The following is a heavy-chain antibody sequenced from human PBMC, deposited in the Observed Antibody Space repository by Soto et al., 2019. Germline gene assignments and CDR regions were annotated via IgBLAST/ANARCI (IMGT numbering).Heavy chain of an antibody. CDR1: GGSFSGYY. D-gene: IGHD3-3*01. J-gene: IGHJ5*02. Sequence: SETLSLTCAVYGGSFSGYYWSWIRQPPGKGLEWIGEINHSGSTNYNPSLKSRVTISVDTSKNQFSLKLSSVTAADTAVYYCARKSITIFGVVIIRNNWFDPWGQGTLVTVSS. CDR3: ARKSITIFGVVIIRNNWFDP. V-gene: IGHV4-34*01. CDR2: INHSGST.